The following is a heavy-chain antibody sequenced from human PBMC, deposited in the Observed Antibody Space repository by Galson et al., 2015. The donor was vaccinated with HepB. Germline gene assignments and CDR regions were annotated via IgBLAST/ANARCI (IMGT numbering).Heavy chain of an antibody. Sequence: SLRLSCAASGFTLGSYWMSWVRQAPGKGLEWVANIKQDGSEKYYVDSVKGRFTISRDNAKNSLYLQMNSLRAEDTAVYYCARECLCELGMVDAFDIWGQGTMVTVSS. CDR2: IKQDGSEK. J-gene: IGHJ3*02. D-gene: IGHD3-16*01. CDR1: GFTLGSYW. CDR3: ARECLCELGMVDAFDI. V-gene: IGHV3-7*03.